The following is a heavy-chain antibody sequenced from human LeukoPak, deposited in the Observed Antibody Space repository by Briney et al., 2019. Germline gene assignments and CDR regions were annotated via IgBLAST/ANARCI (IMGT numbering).Heavy chain of an antibody. Sequence: IPSETLSLTCTVSGGSISSSSYYWGWIRQPPGKGLEWIGSIYYSGSTYYNPSLKSRVTISVDTSKNQFSLKLSSVTAADTAVYYCARFPSVNPYDSSGYYYYFDYWGQGTLVTVSS. CDR1: GGSISSSSYY. CDR2: IYYSGST. D-gene: IGHD3-22*01. CDR3: ARFPSVNPYDSSGYYYYFDY. V-gene: IGHV4-39*01. J-gene: IGHJ4*02.